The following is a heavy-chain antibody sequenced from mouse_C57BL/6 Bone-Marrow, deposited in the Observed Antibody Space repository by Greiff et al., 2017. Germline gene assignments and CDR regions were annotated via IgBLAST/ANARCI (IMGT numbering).Heavy chain of an antibody. CDR2: FHPYNDDT. V-gene: IGHV1-47*01. Sequence: QVHVKQSGAELVKPGASVKMSCKASGYTFTTYPIEWMKQNPGKSLEWIGNFHPYNDDTKYNEKFKGKATLTVAKSSSTVYLELSRLTSDDSAVYYCARGGDYGGYYFDYWGQGTTLTVSS. CDR3: ARGGDYGGYYFDY. D-gene: IGHD2-4*01. CDR1: GYTFTTYP. J-gene: IGHJ2*01.